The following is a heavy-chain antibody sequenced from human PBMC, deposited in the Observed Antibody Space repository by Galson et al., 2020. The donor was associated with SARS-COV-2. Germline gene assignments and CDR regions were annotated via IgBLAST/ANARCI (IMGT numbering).Heavy chain of an antibody. V-gene: IGHV3-33*01. CDR1: PFTFRSYA. J-gene: IGHJ4*02. CDR2: ILSDGSNK. D-gene: IGHD5-18*01. Sequence: TGGSLRLSCAASPFTFRSYAMHWVRQAPGKGLEWVALILSDGSNKYYADSVRGRFTISRDNSKNSLYLQMNSLRADDTAVYYRARSPLTRYGLQYYLDFWGQGTLVTVSS. CDR3: ARSPLTRYGLQYYLDF.